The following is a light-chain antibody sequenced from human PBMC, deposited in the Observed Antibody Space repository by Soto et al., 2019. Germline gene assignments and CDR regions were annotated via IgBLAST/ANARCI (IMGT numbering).Light chain of an antibody. J-gene: IGKJ1*01. CDR2: KAS. CDR1: QSISTY. CDR3: QQYNTCSRT. V-gene: IGKV1-5*03. Sequence: DIQMTQSPSTLSASLGDRVAITCRASQSISTYLAWYQQKPGKAPKLLIYKASSLESGVPSRFSGSGSGAEFTLTISSLQPDDFATYYCQQYNTCSRTFGQGTKVDIK.